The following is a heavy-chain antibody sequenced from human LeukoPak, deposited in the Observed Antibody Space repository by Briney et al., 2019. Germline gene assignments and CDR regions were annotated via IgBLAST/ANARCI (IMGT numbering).Heavy chain of an antibody. CDR1: GFTFSSYE. D-gene: IGHD3-22*01. Sequence: GGSLRLSCAASGFTFSSYEMNWVRQAPGKGLESVSYISSSGSTIYYADSVKGRFTISRDNAKNSLYLQMNSLRAEDTAVYYCARPDYYDSSGLLRWGQGTLVTVSS. CDR2: ISSSGSTI. V-gene: IGHV3-48*03. J-gene: IGHJ4*02. CDR3: ARPDYYDSSGLLR.